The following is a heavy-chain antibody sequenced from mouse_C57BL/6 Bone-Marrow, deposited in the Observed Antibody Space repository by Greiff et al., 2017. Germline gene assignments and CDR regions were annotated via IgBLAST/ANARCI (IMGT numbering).Heavy chain of an antibody. CDR1: GYTFTDYY. V-gene: IGHV1-26*01. Sequence: VQLQQSGPELVKPGASVKISCKASGYTFTDYYMNWVKQSHGKSLEWIGDINPNNGGTSYNQKFKGKATLTVDKSSSTAYRELRSLTSEDSAVYFCASGSRWAYWGQGTLVTVSA. D-gene: IGHD1-1*01. J-gene: IGHJ3*01. CDR3: ASGSRWAY. CDR2: INPNNGGT.